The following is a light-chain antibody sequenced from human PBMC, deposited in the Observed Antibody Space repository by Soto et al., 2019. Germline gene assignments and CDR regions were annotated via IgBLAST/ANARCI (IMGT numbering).Light chain of an antibody. Sequence: QPVLTQPPSASGTPGQRVTISCSGSSSNIGSNTVNWYQQLPGTAPKLLIYSNNRRHSGVPDRFSGSKSGTSASLAISGLQSEDEADYYCAAWDDSLNGLYVFGTGTKLTVL. J-gene: IGLJ1*01. CDR2: SNN. V-gene: IGLV1-44*01. CDR3: AAWDDSLNGLYV. CDR1: SSNIGSNT.